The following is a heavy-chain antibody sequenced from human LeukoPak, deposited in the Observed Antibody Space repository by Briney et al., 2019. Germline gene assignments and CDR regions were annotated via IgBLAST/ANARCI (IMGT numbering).Heavy chain of an antibody. CDR2: ISGSGGST. V-gene: IGHV3-23*01. J-gene: IGHJ4*02. Sequence: GGSLRLSCAASGLTFSSYAMSWVRQAPGKGLEWVSAISGSGGSTYYADSVKGRFTISRDNSKNTLYLQMNSLRAEDTAVYYCARTGAAAGTRVFDYWGQGTLVTVSS. CDR1: GLTFSSYA. D-gene: IGHD6-13*01. CDR3: ARTGAAAGTRVFDY.